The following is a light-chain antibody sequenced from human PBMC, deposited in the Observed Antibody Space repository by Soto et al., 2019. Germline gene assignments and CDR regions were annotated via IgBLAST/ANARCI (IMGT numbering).Light chain of an antibody. CDR2: ASS. Sequence: QSVLTQPASVSGSPGQSITISCTGTSSDVGGYNYVSWYQHHPGKAPRLMIYASSNRPSGVSHRFSGSRSGNTASLTISGLQAEDEADYYCSSYTISDTRVFGTGSTLPV. V-gene: IGLV2-14*01. CDR3: SSYTISDTRV. CDR1: SSDVGGYNY. J-gene: IGLJ1*01.